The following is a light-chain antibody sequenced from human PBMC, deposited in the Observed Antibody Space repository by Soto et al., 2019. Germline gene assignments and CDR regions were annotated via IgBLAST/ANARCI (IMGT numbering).Light chain of an antibody. Sequence: QSALTQPASVSGSPGQSITISCTGTSSDVGGYNSVSWYQQHPGKAPKLMIYEVSNRPSGVSNRFSGSKSGNTASLTISGLQAEDEADYCCSSYTSSSTHVVFGAGTKLTVL. V-gene: IGLV2-14*01. CDR2: EVS. CDR3: SSYTSSSTHVV. CDR1: SSDVGGYNS. J-gene: IGLJ2*01.